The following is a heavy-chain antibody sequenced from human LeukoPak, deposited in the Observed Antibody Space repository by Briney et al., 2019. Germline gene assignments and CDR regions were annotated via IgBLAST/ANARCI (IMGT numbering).Heavy chain of an antibody. J-gene: IGHJ5*02. Sequence: SETLSLTCAVYGGSFSGYYWSWIRQPPGKGLEWIGEINHSGSTNYNPSLKSRVTISVDTSKNQFSLKLSSVAAADTAAYYCARGAGGPANWFDPWGQGTLVTVSS. D-gene: IGHD2-2*01. CDR2: INHSGST. V-gene: IGHV4-34*01. CDR1: GGSFSGYY. CDR3: ARGAGGPANWFDP.